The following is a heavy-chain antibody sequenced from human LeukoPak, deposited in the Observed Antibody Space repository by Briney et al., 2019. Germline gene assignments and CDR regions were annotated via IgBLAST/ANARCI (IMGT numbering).Heavy chain of an antibody. V-gene: IGHV4-30-4*02. CDR3: ARLRRDGYNFDY. CDR2: IYYSGST. D-gene: IGHD5-24*01. J-gene: IGHJ4*02. Sequence: SETLSLTCTVSGGSISSGDYYWSWIRQPPGKGLEWIGYIYYSGSTYYNPSLKSRVTISVDTSKNQFSLKLSSVTAADTAVYYCARLRRDGYNFDYWGQGTLVTVSS. CDR1: GGSISSGDYY.